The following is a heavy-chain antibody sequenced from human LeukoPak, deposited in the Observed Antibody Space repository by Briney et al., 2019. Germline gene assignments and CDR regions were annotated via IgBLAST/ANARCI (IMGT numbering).Heavy chain of an antibody. V-gene: IGHV4-59*01. Sequence: SETLSLTCTVSGGSISSYYWSWIRQPPGKGLEWIGYIYYSGSTNYNPSPKSRVTISVDTSKNQFSLKLSSVTAADTAVYYCARDGTVNPYNWFDPWGQGTLVTVSS. D-gene: IGHD3-10*01. CDR3: ARDGTVNPYNWFDP. CDR2: IYYSGST. J-gene: IGHJ5*02. CDR1: GGSISSYY.